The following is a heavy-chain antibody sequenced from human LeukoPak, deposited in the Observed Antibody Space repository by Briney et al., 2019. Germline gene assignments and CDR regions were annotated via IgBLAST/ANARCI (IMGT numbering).Heavy chain of an antibody. Sequence: SATLSLTCAVYGGSFSDYYWSWIRQPPGRGLEWIGEINHSGSTNYKSSLKSRVTISLDTSKNQFSLKLSSVTAADTAVYYCWGYTARGDWFDPWGQGTLVTVSS. J-gene: IGHJ5*02. D-gene: IGHD6-13*01. CDR2: INHSGST. CDR3: WGYTARGDWFDP. V-gene: IGHV4-34*01. CDR1: GGSFSDYY.